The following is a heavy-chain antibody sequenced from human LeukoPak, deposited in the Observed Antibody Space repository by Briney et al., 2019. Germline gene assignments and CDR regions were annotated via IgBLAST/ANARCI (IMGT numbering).Heavy chain of an antibody. V-gene: IGHV4-4*02. D-gene: IGHD4-11*01. CDR2: IYHSGST. Sequence: SETLSLTCAVSGGSISSSNWWSWVRQPPGKGLEWIGEIYHSGSTNYNPSLKSRVTISVDKSKNQFSLKLSSVTAADTAVYFCARVGTTGATADNWGQGTLVTVSS. CDR3: ARVGTTGATADN. J-gene: IGHJ4*02. CDR1: GGSISSSNW.